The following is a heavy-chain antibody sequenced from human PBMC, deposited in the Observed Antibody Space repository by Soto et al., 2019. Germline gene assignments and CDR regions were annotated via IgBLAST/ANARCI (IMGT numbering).Heavy chain of an antibody. V-gene: IGHV1-18*01. CDR3: ASNYLYYYGSGNTNYYGMDV. Sequence: QVQLVQSGAEVKKPEASVKVSCKASGYTFTSYGISWVRQAPGQGLEWMGWISAYNGNTNYAQKLQGRVTMTTDTSTSTAYMELRSLRSDDTAVYYCASNYLYYYGSGNTNYYGMDVWGQGTTVTVSS. CDR2: ISAYNGNT. D-gene: IGHD3-10*01. J-gene: IGHJ6*02. CDR1: GYTFTSYG.